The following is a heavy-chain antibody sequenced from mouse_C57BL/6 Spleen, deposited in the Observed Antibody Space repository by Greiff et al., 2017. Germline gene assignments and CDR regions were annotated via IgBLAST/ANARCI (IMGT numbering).Heavy chain of an antibody. V-gene: IGHV2-6*03. CDR2: IWSDGST. J-gene: IGHJ4*01. D-gene: IGHD2-4*01. CDR3: ARDGGNEYDDCKAMDY. CDR1: GFSLTSYG. Sequence: QVQLKQSGPGLVAPSQSLSITCTVSGFSLTSYGVHWVRQPPGKGLEWLVVIWSDGSTTYNSALKSRLSISKDNSKSQVSLKMNSLQTDDTTMYYWARDGGNEYDDCKAMDYWGQGTLVTVSS.